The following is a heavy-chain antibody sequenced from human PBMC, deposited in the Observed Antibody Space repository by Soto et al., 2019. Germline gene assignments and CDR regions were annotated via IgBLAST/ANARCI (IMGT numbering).Heavy chain of an antibody. Sequence: SETLSLTCTVSGGSISSSSYYWGWIRQPPGKGLEWIGSIYYSGSTYYNPSLKSRVTISVDTSKNQFSLKLSSVTAADTAVYYCARRGNGVVVPPYNWFDPWGQGTLVTVSS. CDR3: ARRGNGVVVPPYNWFDP. CDR2: IYYSGST. CDR1: GGSISSSSYY. V-gene: IGHV4-39*01. J-gene: IGHJ5*02. D-gene: IGHD2-2*01.